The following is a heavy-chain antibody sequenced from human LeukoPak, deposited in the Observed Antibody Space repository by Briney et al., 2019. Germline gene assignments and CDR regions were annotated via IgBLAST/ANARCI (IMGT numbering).Heavy chain of an antibody. CDR2: ISNSGSTV. D-gene: IGHD2-8*01. CDR1: GFTISDYY. V-gene: IGHV3-11*01. CDR3: ALGTINKDFYFGMDV. Sequence: PGGSLRLSCAASGFTISDYYMTWLRQAPGKGLEWLSYISNSGSTVFYADSVKGRFTVSRDNAKRSLYLQIESLRDDDTAVYHCALGTINKDFYFGMDVWGQGTTVTVSS. J-gene: IGHJ6*02.